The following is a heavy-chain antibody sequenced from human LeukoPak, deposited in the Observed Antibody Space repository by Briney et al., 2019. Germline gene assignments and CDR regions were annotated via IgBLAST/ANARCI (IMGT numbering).Heavy chain of an antibody. CDR2: IYYSGST. V-gene: IGHV4-31*03. D-gene: IGHD6-6*01. CDR1: GGSISSGGYY. J-gene: IGHJ5*02. CDR3: ARERYSSSRGWFDP. Sequence: SQTPSLTCTVSGGSISSGGYYSSLIRHHPGNGLEWIGYIYYSGSTYYNPSLQSRVTISVDTSKNQFSLKLSSVTPADTAVYYCARERYSSSRGWFDPWGQGTLVTVSS.